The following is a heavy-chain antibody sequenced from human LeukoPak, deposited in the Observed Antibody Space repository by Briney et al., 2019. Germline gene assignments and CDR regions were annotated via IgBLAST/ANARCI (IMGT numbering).Heavy chain of an antibody. D-gene: IGHD3-22*01. CDR3: ARSGDSSGYYLDFDY. CDR1: GGSISSGGYY. J-gene: IGHJ4*02. V-gene: IGHV4-31*03. Sequence: SETLSLTCTVSGGSISSGGYYWSWIRRHPGKGLEWIGYIYYSGSTYYNPSLKSRVTISVDTPKNQFSLKLSSVTAADTAVYYCARSGDSSGYYLDFDYWGQGTLVTVSS. CDR2: IYYSGST.